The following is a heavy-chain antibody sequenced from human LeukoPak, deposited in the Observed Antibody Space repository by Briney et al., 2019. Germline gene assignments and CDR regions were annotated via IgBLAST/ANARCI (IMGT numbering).Heavy chain of an antibody. J-gene: IGHJ4*02. CDR3: ARPPLGAHSSSGIDY. CDR1: GFTFSSYE. Sequence: PGGSLRLSCVASGFTFSSYEMNWVRQAPGQGLEWVSYISSSGSTIYYADSVKGRFTISRDNAKNSLYLQMNSLRAEDTAVYYCARPPLGAHSSSGIDYWGQGTLVTVSS. D-gene: IGHD6-6*01. V-gene: IGHV3-48*03. CDR2: ISSSGSTI.